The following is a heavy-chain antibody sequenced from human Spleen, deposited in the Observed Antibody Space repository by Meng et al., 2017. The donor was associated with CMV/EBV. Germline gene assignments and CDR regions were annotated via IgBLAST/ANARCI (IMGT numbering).Heavy chain of an antibody. CDR2: ISYDGSNK. CDR1: GFRFSSSG. J-gene: IGHJ4*02. Sequence: GESLKISCAASGFRFSSSGMHWLRQAPGKGLEWVAVISYDGSNKYYADSVKGRFTISRDNSKNTLYLQMNSLRAEDTAVYYCASTESGSSPFGYWGQGTLVTVSS. D-gene: IGHD1-26*01. CDR3: ASTESGSSPFGY. V-gene: IGHV3-30*19.